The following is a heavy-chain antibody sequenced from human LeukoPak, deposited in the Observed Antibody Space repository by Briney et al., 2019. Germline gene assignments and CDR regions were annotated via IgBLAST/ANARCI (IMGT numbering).Heavy chain of an antibody. V-gene: IGHV4-59*01. D-gene: IGHD3-16*01. Sequence: PSETLSLTCAVYGGSFSGYYWSWIRQPPGKGLEWIGYIYYSGSTNYNPFLKSRVTISVDTSKNQFSLTLNSVTAADTAVYYCARVITVRGVIFDYWGQGTLVTVSS. J-gene: IGHJ4*02. CDR1: GGSFSGYY. CDR2: IYYSGST. CDR3: ARVITVRGVIFDY.